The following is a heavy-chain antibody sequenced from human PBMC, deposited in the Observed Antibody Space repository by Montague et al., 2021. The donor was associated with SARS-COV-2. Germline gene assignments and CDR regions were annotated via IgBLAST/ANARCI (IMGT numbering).Heavy chain of an antibody. CDR1: GDSLTYFY. CDR2: IFYSGST. D-gene: IGHD1-1*01. V-gene: IGHV4-59*01. J-gene: IGHJ4*02. CDR3: ARGATRSFDH. Sequence: SETLSLTCSVSGDSLTYFYWSWLRQTPGKGLEWIGYIFYSGSTKYNPSLQSRVTFSVDTSRNQFSLNLDFVTAADTGVYYCARGATRSFDHWGQGVLVTVSS.